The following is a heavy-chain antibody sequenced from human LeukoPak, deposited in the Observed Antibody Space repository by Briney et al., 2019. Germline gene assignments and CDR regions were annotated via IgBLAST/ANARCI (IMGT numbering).Heavy chain of an antibody. CDR2: INPNSGGT. J-gene: IGHJ4*02. CDR3: ARDLAVAGNSVY. D-gene: IGHD6-19*01. V-gene: IGHV1-2*06. CDR1: GYTFTGYY. Sequence: ASVKVSCKASGYTFTGYYMHWVRQAPGQGLEWMGRINPNSGGTNYAQKFQGRVTMTRDTSISTAYMELSRLRSDDTAVYYCARDLAVAGNSVYWGQGTLVTVSS.